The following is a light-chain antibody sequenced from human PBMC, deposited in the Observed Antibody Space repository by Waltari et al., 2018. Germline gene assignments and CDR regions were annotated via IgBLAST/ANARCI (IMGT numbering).Light chain of an antibody. V-gene: IGKV4-1*01. CDR1: QSVLSSSNNKNY. J-gene: IGKJ5*01. CDR3: QQYYSTPPIT. CDR2: WAS. Sequence: DIVMTQSPDSLAVSLGERATINCKSSQSVLSSSNNKNYLTWYQQNPGQPPKLLIYWASIRESGVPDRFSGSGSGTDFTLTISSLQAEDVAVYYCQQYYSTPPITFGQGTRLEIK.